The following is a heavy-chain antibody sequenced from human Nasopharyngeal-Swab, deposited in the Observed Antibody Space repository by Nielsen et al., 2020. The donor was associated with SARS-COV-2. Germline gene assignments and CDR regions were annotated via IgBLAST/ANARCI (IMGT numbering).Heavy chain of an antibody. Sequence: VRQAPGKGLEWVSVTYSGGGSYYADSVKGRSTISRDNFKNMLYLQMNSLRAEDTAMYYCTREDRYASGSFDHWGQGTLVTVSS. D-gene: IGHD3-10*01. J-gene: IGHJ4*02. V-gene: IGHV3-53*01. CDR3: TREDRYASGSFDH. CDR2: TYSGGGS.